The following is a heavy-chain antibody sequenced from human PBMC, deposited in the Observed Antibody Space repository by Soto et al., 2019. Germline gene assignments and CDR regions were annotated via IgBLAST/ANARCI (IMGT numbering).Heavy chain of an antibody. Sequence: SVKVTFKASGGTFSSYAISWVRQAPGQGLEWMGGIIPIFGTANYAQKFQGRVTITADESTSTAYMELSSLRSEDTAVYYCARAPVGLWYFDLWGRGTLVTVSS. CDR2: IIPIFGTA. V-gene: IGHV1-69*13. CDR1: GGTFSSYA. CDR3: ARAPVGLWYFDL. J-gene: IGHJ2*01. D-gene: IGHD2-15*01.